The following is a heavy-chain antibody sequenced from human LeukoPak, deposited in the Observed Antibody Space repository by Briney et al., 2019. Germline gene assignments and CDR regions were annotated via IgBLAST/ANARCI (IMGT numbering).Heavy chain of an antibody. V-gene: IGHV4-39*07. CDR2: IYYSGST. Sequence: SETLSLTCTVSGGSISSSSYYWGWIRQPPGKGLEWIGSIYYSGSTYYNPSLKSRVTISVDTSKNQFSLKLSSVTAADTAVYYCAREDPAAGFDYWGQGTLVTVSS. D-gene: IGHD6-13*01. J-gene: IGHJ4*02. CDR3: AREDPAAGFDY. CDR1: GGSISSSSYY.